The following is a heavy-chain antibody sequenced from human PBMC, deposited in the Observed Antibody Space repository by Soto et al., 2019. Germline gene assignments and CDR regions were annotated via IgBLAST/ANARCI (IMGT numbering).Heavy chain of an antibody. V-gene: IGHV3-23*01. CDR1: GFTFSSYA. Sequence: EVQLLESGGGLVQPGGSLRLSCAASGFTFSSYAMNWVRQAPGKGLEWVSVISGSDGSTYYADSVKGRFTISRDNSKKTLNLQMNGRGPEDPAVYTGARQSSGGYFDYWGQGTLVPVPS. J-gene: IGHJ4*02. D-gene: IGHD6-25*01. CDR2: ISGSDGST. CDR3: ARQSSGGYFDY.